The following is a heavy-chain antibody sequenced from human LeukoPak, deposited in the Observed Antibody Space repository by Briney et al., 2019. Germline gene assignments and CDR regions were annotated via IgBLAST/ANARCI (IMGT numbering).Heavy chain of an antibody. D-gene: IGHD3-10*01. CDR2: ISSSGRTI. J-gene: IGHJ3*02. V-gene: IGHV3-48*03. Sequence: GGSLRLSCAASGFTLSNYEMNWVRQAPGKGLEWISYISSSGRTIYYADSVKGRFTISRDNAKNSLSLQMNGLRVEDTALYYCAREEHYYDAFDMWGQGTLVTVSS. CDR1: GFTLSNYE. CDR3: AREEHYYDAFDM.